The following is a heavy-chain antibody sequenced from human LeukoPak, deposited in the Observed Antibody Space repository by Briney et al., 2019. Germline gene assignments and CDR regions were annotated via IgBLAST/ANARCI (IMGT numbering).Heavy chain of an antibody. CDR1: GFTFSSYW. CDR3: ARGYCTNGVCYRAPDY. Sequence: GGSLRLSCAASGFTFSSYWMSWVRQAPGKGLEWVANIKQDGSEKYYVDSVKGRFTISRDNAKNSLYLQMNSLRAEDTAVYYCARGYCTNGVCYRAPDYWGQGTLVTVSS. V-gene: IGHV3-7*04. J-gene: IGHJ4*02. D-gene: IGHD2-8*01. CDR2: IKQDGSEK.